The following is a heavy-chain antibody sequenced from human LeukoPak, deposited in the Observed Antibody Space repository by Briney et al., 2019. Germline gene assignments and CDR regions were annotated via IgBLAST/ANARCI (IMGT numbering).Heavy chain of an antibody. CDR1: GYSFTGYA. Sequence: VASVKVSCKASGYSFTGYAMNWVRQAPGQGLEWMGWINTNTGNPTYAQGFTGRFVFSLDTSVTTAYLQISSLKTEDTAVYYCARALSIAAAAGGYWGQGTLVTVSS. V-gene: IGHV7-4-1*02. CDR2: INTNTGNP. J-gene: IGHJ4*02. D-gene: IGHD6-13*01. CDR3: ARALSIAAAAGGY.